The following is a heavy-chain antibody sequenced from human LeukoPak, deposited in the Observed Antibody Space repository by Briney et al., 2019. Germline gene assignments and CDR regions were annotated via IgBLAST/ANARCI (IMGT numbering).Heavy chain of an antibody. J-gene: IGHJ3*02. V-gene: IGHV3-23*01. D-gene: IGHD3-22*01. CDR2: ISGRGGST. CDR3: ARCSVVMGAFDI. CDR1: GFTFSSYA. Sequence: GGSLRLSCAASGFTFSSYAMSWVRQAPGKGLEWVSAISGRGGSTYYADSVKGRFTISRDNSKNTLYLQMSSLRAEDTAVYYCARCSVVMGAFDIWGQGTLVTVSS.